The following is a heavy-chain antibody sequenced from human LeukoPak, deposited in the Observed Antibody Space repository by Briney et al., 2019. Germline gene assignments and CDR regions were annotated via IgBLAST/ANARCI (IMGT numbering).Heavy chain of an antibody. CDR1: AYTFTGYD. D-gene: IGHD3-22*01. Sequence: ASVKVSCKASAYTFTGYDINWVRPATGQGLEWMGWMNPNSGNTGYAQKFQGRVTITRNTSISTAYMELSSLRSEDTAVYYCAKAHDSSGYWGSDAFDIWGQGTMVTVSS. V-gene: IGHV1-8*03. J-gene: IGHJ3*02. CDR3: AKAHDSSGYWGSDAFDI. CDR2: MNPNSGNT.